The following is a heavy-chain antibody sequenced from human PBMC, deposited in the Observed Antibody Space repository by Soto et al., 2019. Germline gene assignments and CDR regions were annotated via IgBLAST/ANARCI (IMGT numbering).Heavy chain of an antibody. CDR3: AKDISVATIPTSLSYYYGMDV. CDR2: ISWNSGSI. D-gene: IGHD5-12*01. Sequence: EVQLVESGGGLVQPGRSLRLSCAASGFTFDDYAMHWVRQAPGKGLEWVSGISWNSGSIGYADSVKGRFTISRDNAKNSVYLQMNSLRAEYTDLYYCAKDISVATIPTSLSYYYGMDVWGQGTTVTVSS. CDR1: GFTFDDYA. J-gene: IGHJ6*02. V-gene: IGHV3-9*01.